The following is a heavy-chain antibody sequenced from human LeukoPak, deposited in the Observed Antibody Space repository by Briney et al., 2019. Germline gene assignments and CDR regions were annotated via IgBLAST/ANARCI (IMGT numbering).Heavy chain of an antibody. CDR3: VRDRWPGLGDF. J-gene: IGHJ6*02. V-gene: IGHV3-66*01. Sequence: GGSLRLSCAASGFTVSDNYMSWIRQAPGKGLEWVSTVYSGGLTYYADPVKGRFTISRDNSKNTLYLQMSSLRAEDTAVYYCVRDRWPGLGDFWGQGTTVTVSS. D-gene: IGHD6-19*01. CDR1: GFTVSDNY. CDR2: VYSGGLT.